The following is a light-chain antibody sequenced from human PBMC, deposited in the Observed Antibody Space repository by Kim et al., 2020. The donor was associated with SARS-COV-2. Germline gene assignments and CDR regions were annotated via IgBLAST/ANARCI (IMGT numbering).Light chain of an antibody. V-gene: IGLV10-54*04. J-gene: IGLJ3*02. CDR1: SNNVGNQG. CDR3: SAWDSSLSAWV. Sequence: QAGLTQPPSVSKGLRQTATLTCTGNSNNVGNQGVAWLQQHQGHPPNLLSYRNNDRPSGISERFSASRSGNTASLTIAGLQPEDEADYYCSAWDSSLSAWVFGGGTQLTVL. CDR2: RNN.